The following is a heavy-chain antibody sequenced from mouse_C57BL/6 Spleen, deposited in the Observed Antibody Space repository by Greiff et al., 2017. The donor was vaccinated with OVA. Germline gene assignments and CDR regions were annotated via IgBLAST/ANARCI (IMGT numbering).Heavy chain of an antibody. Sequence: EVKLMESGGGLVQPGGSMKLSCVASGFTFSNYWMNWVRQSPEKGLEWVAQIRLKSDNYATHYAESVKGRFTISRDDSKSSVYLQMNNLRAEDTGIYYCTDAHSYYYGSSYGGYWGQGTTLTVSS. CDR3: TDAHSYYYGSSYGGY. V-gene: IGHV6-3*01. J-gene: IGHJ2*01. CDR2: IRLKSDNYAT. D-gene: IGHD1-1*01. CDR1: GFTFSNYW.